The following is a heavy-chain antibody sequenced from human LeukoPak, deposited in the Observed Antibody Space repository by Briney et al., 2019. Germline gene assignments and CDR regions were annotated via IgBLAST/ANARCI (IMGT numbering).Heavy chain of an antibody. CDR3: ARVSHYYDSSGYGN. Sequence: ASVKVSCKASGYTFTGYYVHWVRQAPGQGLEWMGRINPNSGGTNYAQKFQGRVTMTRDTSISTAYMELSRLRSDDTAVYYCARVSHYYDSSGYGNWGQGTLVTVSS. D-gene: IGHD3-22*01. J-gene: IGHJ4*02. V-gene: IGHV1-2*06. CDR2: INPNSGGT. CDR1: GYTFTGYY.